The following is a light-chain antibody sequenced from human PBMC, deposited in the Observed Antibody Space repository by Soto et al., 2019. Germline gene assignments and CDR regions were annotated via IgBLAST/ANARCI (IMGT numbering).Light chain of an antibody. V-gene: IGKV3-20*01. CDR3: QQLNGSPWT. Sequence: EIVLTQSPGTLSLSPGERATLSCRASQSVRSGYLAWYQQKPGQAPRLLIYGASYRAIGIPDRFSGGGSGTDFTLTISRLEPEDFATYYCQQLNGSPWTFGQGTKVEIK. CDR1: QSVRSGY. CDR2: GAS. J-gene: IGKJ1*01.